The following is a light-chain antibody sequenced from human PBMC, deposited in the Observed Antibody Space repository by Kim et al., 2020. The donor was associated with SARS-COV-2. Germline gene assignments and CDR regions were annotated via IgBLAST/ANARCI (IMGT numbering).Light chain of an antibody. Sequence: QSALTQPASVSGSPGQSITISCTGTSSDVGSYNLVSWYQQHPGKAPKLMIYEVSKRPSGVSNRFSGSKSGNTASLTISGLQAEDEADYYCCSYAGSSILWGFGGGTQLTVL. CDR2: EVS. V-gene: IGLV2-23*02. J-gene: IGLJ3*02. CDR3: CSYAGSSILWG. CDR1: SSDVGSYNL.